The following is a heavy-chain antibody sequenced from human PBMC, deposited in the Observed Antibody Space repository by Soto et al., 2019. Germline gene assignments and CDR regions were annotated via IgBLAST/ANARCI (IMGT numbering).Heavy chain of an antibody. J-gene: IGHJ4*02. CDR2: ISSSGSTI. CDR1: GFTFSSYE. D-gene: IGHD3-22*01. Sequence: ESGGGLVQPGGSLRLSCAASGFTFSSYEMNWVRQAPGKGLEWVSYISSSGSTIYYADSVKGRFTISRDNAKNSLYLQMNSLRAEDTAVYYCARGVVVITSPPYYFDYWGQGTLVTVSS. CDR3: ARGVVVITSPPYYFDY. V-gene: IGHV3-48*03.